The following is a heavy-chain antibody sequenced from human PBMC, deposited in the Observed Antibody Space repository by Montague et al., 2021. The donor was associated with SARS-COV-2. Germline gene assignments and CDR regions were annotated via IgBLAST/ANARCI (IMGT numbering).Heavy chain of an antibody. Sequence: SETLSLTCTVSGASISSYYWSWIRPPPGKGLECVGFIYYSGSTNYNPSPKSRTSISLDTPNNQSSLKMASVSAADTAVYFCAASAWTNGYFDFWGQGFLVTVS. V-gene: IGHV4-59*08. CDR1: GASISSYY. J-gene: IGHJ4*02. D-gene: IGHD1/OR15-1a*01. CDR3: AASAWTNGYFDF. CDR2: IYYSGST.